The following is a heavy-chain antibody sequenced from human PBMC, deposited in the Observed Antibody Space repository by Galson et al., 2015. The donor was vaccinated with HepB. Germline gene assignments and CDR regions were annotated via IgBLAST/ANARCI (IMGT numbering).Heavy chain of an antibody. Sequence: SCKASGYVFTDYGINWVRQAPGQGIEWMGWVNTNTGNPTYAQGFAGRFVFSLDTSVSTTYLQIISLKAEDTAVYYCARTPNFGSGSYHSVWFDPWGQGTLVTVSS. CDR2: VNTNTGNP. CDR3: ARTPNFGSGSYHSVWFDP. J-gene: IGHJ5*02. CDR1: GYVFTDYG. V-gene: IGHV7-4-1*02. D-gene: IGHD3-10*01.